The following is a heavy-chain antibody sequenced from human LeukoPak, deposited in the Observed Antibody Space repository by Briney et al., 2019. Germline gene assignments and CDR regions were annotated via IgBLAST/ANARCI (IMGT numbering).Heavy chain of an antibody. D-gene: IGHD3-10*01. CDR3: ARDSGTTGEVKFDP. CDR1: GGSFSGYY. V-gene: IGHV4-34*01. Sequence: PSETLSLTCAVYGGSFSGYYWSWIRQPPGKGLEWIGEINHSGSTNYNPSLKSRLTISIDTSKNQFSLKLSSVTAADTAVYYCARDSGTTGEVKFDPWGQGTLVTVSS. J-gene: IGHJ5*02. CDR2: INHSGST.